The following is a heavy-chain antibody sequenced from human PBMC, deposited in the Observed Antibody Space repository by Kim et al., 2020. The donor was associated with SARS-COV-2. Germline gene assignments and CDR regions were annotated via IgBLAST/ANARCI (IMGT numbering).Heavy chain of an antibody. D-gene: IGHD5-12*01. Sequence: GGSLRLSCAASGFTFSSYWMSWVRQAPGKGLEWVANIKQDGSEKYYVDSVKGRFTISRDNAKNSLYLQMNSLRAEDTAVYYCARVRRGGYSGLVGPVVAFDYWGQGTLVTVSS. CDR1: GFTFSSYW. V-gene: IGHV3-7*01. CDR3: ARVRRGGYSGLVGPVVAFDY. CDR2: IKQDGSEK. J-gene: IGHJ4*02.